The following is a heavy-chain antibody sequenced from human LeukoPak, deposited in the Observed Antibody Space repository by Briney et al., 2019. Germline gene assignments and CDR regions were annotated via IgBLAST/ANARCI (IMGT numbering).Heavy chain of an antibody. CDR3: AKGVVAATNAAYYGMDV. V-gene: IGHV3-30*18. J-gene: IGHJ6*02. D-gene: IGHD2-15*01. Sequence: GRSLRLSCAASGFTFSNYGMHWVRQAPGKGLEWVAVISYDESDKYYADSVKGRFAISRDNSKNTLYLQMNSLRPEDTAVYYCAKGVVAATNAAYYGMDVWGQGTTVTVSS. CDR2: ISYDESDK. CDR1: GFTFSNYG.